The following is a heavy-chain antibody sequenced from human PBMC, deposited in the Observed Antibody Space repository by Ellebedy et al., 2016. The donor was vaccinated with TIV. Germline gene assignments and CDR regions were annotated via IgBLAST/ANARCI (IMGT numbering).Heavy chain of an antibody. D-gene: IGHD6-6*01. Sequence: SETLSLTXTVSGGSISSGDYYWSWIRQPPGKGLEWLGEINHSGGTNYNPSLKSRVTISVDTSKNQFSLKLSSVTAADTAVYYCARSLPSSSWHWFDPWGQGTLVTVSS. CDR2: INHSGGT. J-gene: IGHJ5*02. CDR3: ARSLPSSSWHWFDP. V-gene: IGHV4-30-4*01. CDR1: GGSISSGDYY.